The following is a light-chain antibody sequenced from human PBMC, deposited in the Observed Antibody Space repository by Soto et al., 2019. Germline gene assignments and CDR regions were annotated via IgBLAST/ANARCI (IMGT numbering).Light chain of an antibody. CDR1: QSVFSS. J-gene: IGKJ1*01. CDR3: QQYHNWPA. V-gene: IGKV3-15*01. Sequence: ERVMAHSPATLSVSPWERATLSCRASQSVFSSLAWYQQKPGQAPRLLIYGAATRATGIPARFSGSGSGTEFTLTISSLQSEDFAVYFCQQYHNWPAFGHGTKVDIK. CDR2: GAA.